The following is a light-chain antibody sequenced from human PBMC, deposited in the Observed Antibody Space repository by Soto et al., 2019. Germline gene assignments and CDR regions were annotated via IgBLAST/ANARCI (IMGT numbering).Light chain of an antibody. CDR1: SSDVGSYNL. CDR2: DVS. Sequence: QSALTQPASVSGTPGQSITISCSGTSSDVGSYNLVSWYQQHPGEAPKLMIYDVSKRPSGVSNRFSGSKSGNTAALTMSGLQAEDEADYYSCSYAGSSILFGGGTQLTVL. CDR3: CSYAGSSIL. J-gene: IGLJ2*01. V-gene: IGLV2-23*02.